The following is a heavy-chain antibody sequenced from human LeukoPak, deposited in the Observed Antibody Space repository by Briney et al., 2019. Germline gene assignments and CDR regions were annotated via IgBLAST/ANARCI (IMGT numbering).Heavy chain of an antibody. CDR3: ARRITISGVGYYMDV. J-gene: IGHJ6*04. CDR2: ISSSGSSK. Sequence: GGSLRLSCAASGFTFSTYNMNWVRQAPGKGLEWVSQISSSGSSKYYADSARGRFTISRANVWNSLYLQMNSLRADDTAVYYCARRITISGVGYYMDVWGKGTTVTVSS. D-gene: IGHD3-3*01. CDR1: GFTFSTYN. V-gene: IGHV3-48*01.